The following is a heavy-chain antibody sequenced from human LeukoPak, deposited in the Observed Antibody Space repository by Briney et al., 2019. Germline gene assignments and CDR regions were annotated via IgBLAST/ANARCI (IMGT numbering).Heavy chain of an antibody. CDR3: ARERSSSSWCFDY. J-gene: IGHJ4*02. D-gene: IGHD6-13*01. CDR1: GFTFSSYA. CDR2: ISYDGSNK. V-gene: IGHV3-30*04. Sequence: PGRSLRLSCAASGFTFSSYAMRWVRQAPGKGLEWVAVISYDGSNKYYADSVEGRFTISRDNSKNTLYLQMNSLRAEDTAVYYCARERSSSSWCFDYWGQGTLVTVSS.